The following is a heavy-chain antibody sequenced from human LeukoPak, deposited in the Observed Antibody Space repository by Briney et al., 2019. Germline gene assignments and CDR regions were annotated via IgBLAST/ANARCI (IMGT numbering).Heavy chain of an antibody. Sequence: ASVKVSCKASGYTFTGYYMHWVRQAPGQGLEWMGWINPNSGGTNYAQKFQGRGTMTRDTSISTAYMELSRLRSDDTAVYYCARASSSSWYFWGVYYDKDAFDIWGQGTMVTVSS. D-gene: IGHD6-13*01. V-gene: IGHV1-2*02. CDR3: ARASSSSWYFWGVYYDKDAFDI. CDR2: INPNSGGT. CDR1: GYTFTGYY. J-gene: IGHJ3*02.